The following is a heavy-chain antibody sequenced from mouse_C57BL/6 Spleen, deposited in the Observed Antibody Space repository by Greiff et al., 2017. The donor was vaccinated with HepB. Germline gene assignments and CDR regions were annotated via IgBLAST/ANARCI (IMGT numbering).Heavy chain of an antibody. D-gene: IGHD1-1*01. J-gene: IGHJ4*01. Sequence: VQLQQPGAELVKPGASVKLSCKASGYTFTSYWMQWVKQRPGQGLEWIGEIDPSDSYTNYNQKFKGKATLTVDTSSSTAYMHLSSLTSEDSAVYYCARSFITTVVARYYAMDYWGQGTSVTVSS. V-gene: IGHV1-50*01. CDR3: ARSFITTVVARYYAMDY. CDR2: IDPSDSYT. CDR1: GYTFTSYW.